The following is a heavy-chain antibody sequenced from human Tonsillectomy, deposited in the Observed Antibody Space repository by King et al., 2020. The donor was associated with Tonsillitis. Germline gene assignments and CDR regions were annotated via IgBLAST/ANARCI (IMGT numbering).Heavy chain of an antibody. CDR3: ARERQEDEERRGEGES. V-gene: IGHV4-30-4*01. Sequence: PLPASFPGLVPPSPTLSLTCTVSGCSIISVAYSWPLILQPPGKGLEWIGYIYYSGSTYYKPSLKSRVTISVDTSKNQFSLTLSSVTAADKAGDDWARERQEDEERRGEGESGGKGTRGT. J-gene: IGHJ6*01. D-gene: IGHD3-16*01. CDR1: GCSIISVAYS. CDR2: IYYSGST.